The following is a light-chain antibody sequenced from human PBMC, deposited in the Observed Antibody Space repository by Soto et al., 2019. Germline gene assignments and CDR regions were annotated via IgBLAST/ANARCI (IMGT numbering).Light chain of an antibody. CDR3: QQYNNWPFT. CDR2: SAF. V-gene: IGKV3-15*01. CDR1: QSVSSN. J-gene: IGKJ3*01. Sequence: ERVMTQSPATLSVSPGERVTLSCRASQSVSSNLAWYQQKPGQAPRLLIYSAFFRATGIPARFSGSGSGTEFTLTISSLQSEDFAVYFCQQYNNWPFTFGPGTKEDIK.